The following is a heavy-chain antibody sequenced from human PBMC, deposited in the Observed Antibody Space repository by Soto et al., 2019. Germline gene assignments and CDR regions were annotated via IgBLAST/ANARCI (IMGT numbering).Heavy chain of an antibody. CDR2: IYYSGST. CDR3: AGMYSSSWYTFDY. V-gene: IGHV4-59*08. CDR1: GGSISSYY. J-gene: IGHJ4*02. Sequence: PSETLSLTCTVSGGSISSYYWSWIRQPPGKGLEWIGYIYYSGSTNYNPSLKSRVTISVDTSKNQFSLKLNSVTAADTAVYYCAGMYSSSWYTFDYWGQGTLVTVSS. D-gene: IGHD6-13*01.